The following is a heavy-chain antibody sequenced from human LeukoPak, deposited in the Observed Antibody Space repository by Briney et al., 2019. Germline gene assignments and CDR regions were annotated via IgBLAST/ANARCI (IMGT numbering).Heavy chain of an antibody. D-gene: IGHD1-20*01. V-gene: IGHV3-48*04. CDR1: GFTLSSYS. CDR2: ISSSSSTI. CDR3: ARDIPGPGDAKFDC. J-gene: IGHJ4*02. Sequence: PGGSLRLSCAASGFTLSSYSMNWVRQAPGKGLEWVSYISSSSSTIYYADSVKGRFTISRDNAKNSLYLQMNSLRAEDTAVYYCARDIPGPGDAKFDCWGQGALVTVSS.